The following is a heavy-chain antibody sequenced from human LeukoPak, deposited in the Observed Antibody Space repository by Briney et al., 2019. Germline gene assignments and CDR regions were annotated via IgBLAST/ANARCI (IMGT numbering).Heavy chain of an antibody. V-gene: IGHV4-34*01. J-gene: IGHJ4*02. Sequence: PSETLSLTCAVYGGSFSGYYWSWIRQPPGKGLEWIGEINHSGSTNYNPSLKSRVTISVDTSKNQFSLKLSSVTATDTAVYYCARESSLKYYFDYWGQGTLVTVSS. CDR3: ARESSLKYYFDY. CDR1: GGSFSGYY. D-gene: IGHD2-2*01. CDR2: INHSGST.